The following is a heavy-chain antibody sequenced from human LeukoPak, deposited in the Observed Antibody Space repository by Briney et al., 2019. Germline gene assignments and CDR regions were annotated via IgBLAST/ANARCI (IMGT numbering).Heavy chain of an antibody. CDR3: ARAPRYYYYYYMDV. CDR2: IYYSGST. V-gene: IGHV4-59*01. J-gene: IGHJ6*03. Sequence: SETLFLTCTVSGGSISSYYWSWIRQPPGKGLEWIGYIYYSGSTNYNPSLKSRVTISVDTSKNQFSLKLSSVTAADTAVYYCARAPRYYYYYYMDVWGKGTTVTVSS. CDR1: GGSISSYY.